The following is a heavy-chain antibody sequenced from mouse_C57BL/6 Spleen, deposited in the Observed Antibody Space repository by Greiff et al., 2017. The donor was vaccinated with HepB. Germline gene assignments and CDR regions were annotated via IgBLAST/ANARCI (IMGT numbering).Heavy chain of an antibody. CDR3: AREGKGFGYAMDY. Sequence: QVHVKQSGAELVRPGTSVKMSCKASGYTFTNYWIGWAKQRPGHGLEWIGDIYPGGGYTNYNEKFKGKATLTADKSSSTAYMQFSSLTSEDSAIYYCAREGKGFGYAMDYWGQGTSVTVSS. J-gene: IGHJ4*01. V-gene: IGHV1-63*01. CDR1: GYTFTNYW. CDR2: IYPGGGYT. D-gene: IGHD1-3*01.